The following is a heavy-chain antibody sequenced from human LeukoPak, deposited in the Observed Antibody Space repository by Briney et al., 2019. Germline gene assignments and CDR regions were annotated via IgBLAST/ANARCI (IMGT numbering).Heavy chain of an antibody. CDR2: VYYSGST. D-gene: IGHD5-12*01. V-gene: IGHV4-59*01. CDR3: ARLVATLGKYYSCYYLDV. Sequence: PSERLSLTCLLSGGFISSYYWSWIRQPPGAGLEWIGYVYYSGSTNYNPSLKSRVTISVDTSKNQCALKPSSVTAADTAVYYCARLVATLGKYYSCYYLDVWGKGTTVTISS. CDR1: GGFISSYY. J-gene: IGHJ6*03.